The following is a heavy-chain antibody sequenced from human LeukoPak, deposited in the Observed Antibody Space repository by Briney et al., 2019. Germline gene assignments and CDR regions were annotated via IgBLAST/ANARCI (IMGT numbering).Heavy chain of an antibody. V-gene: IGHV1-46*01. J-gene: IGHJ1*01. CDR1: GYTFTNYY. D-gene: IGHD3-22*01. CDR2: IKPSGGGT. Sequence: ASVKVSCKASGYTFTNYYVHWVRQAPGQGLEWMGIIKPSGGGTSYALKFQGRVTMTRDTSTSTAYMELSSLRSEDTAVYYCAIDHVDSSGYYYLLGYFEHWGQGTLVTVSS. CDR3: AIDHVDSSGYYYLLGYFEH.